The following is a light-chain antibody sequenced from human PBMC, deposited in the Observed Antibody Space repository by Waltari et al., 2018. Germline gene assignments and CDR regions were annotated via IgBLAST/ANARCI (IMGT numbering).Light chain of an antibody. Sequence: AVQLTQSPSSLSASVGDRVNITCRASQGISSTLAWYQQKPRKTPKLLIYDASSWESGVPLRFSGSGSGTDFTLTISSLQPEDFATYYCQQVNSVPLTFGGGTKVEIK. CDR3: QQVNSVPLT. V-gene: IGKV1-13*02. CDR2: DAS. J-gene: IGKJ4*01. CDR1: QGISST.